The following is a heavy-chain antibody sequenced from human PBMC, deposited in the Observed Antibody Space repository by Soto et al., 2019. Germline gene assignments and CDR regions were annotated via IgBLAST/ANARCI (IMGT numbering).Heavy chain of an antibody. V-gene: IGHV4-59*08. CDR1: GGSISSYC. J-gene: IGHJ4*02. CDR3: ARLGFGELSPIDY. D-gene: IGHD3-10*01. CDR2: IYYSGST. Sequence: SETLSLTCTVSGGSISSYCWSWIRQPPGKGLEWIGYIYYSGSTNYNPSLKSRVTISVDTSKNQFSLKPSSVTAADTAVYYCARLGFGELSPIDYWGQGTLVTVSS.